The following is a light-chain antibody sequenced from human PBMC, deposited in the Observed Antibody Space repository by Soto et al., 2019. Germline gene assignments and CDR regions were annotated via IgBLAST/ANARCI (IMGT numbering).Light chain of an antibody. CDR2: EAT. J-gene: IGLJ3*02. V-gene: IGLV2-23*01. CDR1: SSDVGTYDL. Sequence: QSVLTQPASASGSPGQSITISCTGSSSDVGTYDLVSWYQHHPGAAPKLMIYEATRRPSGISNRFSGSKSGNTASLTISGLQAEDEADYYCCSFAGSNSWVFGGGTKVTVL. CDR3: CSFAGSNSWV.